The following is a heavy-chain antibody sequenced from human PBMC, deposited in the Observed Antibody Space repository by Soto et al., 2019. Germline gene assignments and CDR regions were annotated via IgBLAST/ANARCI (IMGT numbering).Heavy chain of an antibody. D-gene: IGHD3-3*01. CDR1: GYTFTSYD. V-gene: IGHV1-8*01. J-gene: IGHJ6*02. Sequence: ASVKVSCKASGYTFTSYDINWVRQATGQGLEWMGWMNPNSGNTGYAQKFQGRVTMTRNTSISTAYMELSSLRSEDTAVYYCARRTYYDFWSGYLGTHYYYGMDVWGQGTTVTVSS. CDR3: ARRTYYDFWSGYLGTHYYYGMDV. CDR2: MNPNSGNT.